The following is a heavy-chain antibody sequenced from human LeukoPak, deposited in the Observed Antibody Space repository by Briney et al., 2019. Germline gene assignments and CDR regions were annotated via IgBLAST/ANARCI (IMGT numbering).Heavy chain of an antibody. D-gene: IGHD2-2*01. CDR1: GYTFTSYY. Sequence: ASVKVSCKASGYTFTSYYMHWVRQAPGQGLEWMGIINPSGGSTSYAQKFQGRVTMTRDTSTSTVYMELSSLRSEDTAVYYCARVLGYCSSTSCYGGVYYRMDVWGKGTTVTVSS. CDR3: ARVLGYCSSTSCYGGVYYRMDV. V-gene: IGHV1-46*01. J-gene: IGHJ6*04. CDR2: INPSGGST.